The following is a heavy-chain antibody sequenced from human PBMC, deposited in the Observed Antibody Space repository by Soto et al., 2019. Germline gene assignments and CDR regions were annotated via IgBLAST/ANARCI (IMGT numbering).Heavy chain of an antibody. CDR1: CRSFGGYY. D-gene: IGHD4-4*01. V-gene: IGHV4-34*01. CDR3: ARSPYSAVRAFDI. Sequence: SATLSLTCAVHCRSFGGYYWSWIRQPPGKGLEWIGEINHSGSTNYNPSLKSRVTISVDTSKNQFSLKLSSVTAADTAVYYCARSPYSAVRAFDIWGQGTMVS. J-gene: IGHJ3*02. CDR2: INHSGST.